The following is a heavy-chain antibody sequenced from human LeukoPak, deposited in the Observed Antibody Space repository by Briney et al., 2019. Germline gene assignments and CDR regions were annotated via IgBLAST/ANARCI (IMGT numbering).Heavy chain of an antibody. CDR3: ARGGVGATVDY. V-gene: IGHV4-39*07. CDR1: GGPISRTPYY. J-gene: IGHJ4*02. CDR2: IYYRGST. Sequence: PSETLSLTCTVFGGPISRTPYYWTWIRQTPGTGLEWIGSIYYRGSTYYNPSLQSRVTISVDTSKNQVSLKLSSVTAADTAVYYCARGGVGATVDYWGQGTLVTVSS. D-gene: IGHD1-26*01.